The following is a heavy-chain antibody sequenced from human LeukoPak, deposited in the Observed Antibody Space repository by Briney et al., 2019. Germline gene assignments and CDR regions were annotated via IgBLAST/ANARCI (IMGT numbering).Heavy chain of an antibody. Sequence: NPSETLSLTCAVYGGSSSGYYWSWIRQPPGKGLEWIGEINHSGSTNYNPSLKSRVTISVDTSKNQFSLKLSSVTAADTAVYYCARLPIVRGAYFDFWEKETLVSVS. CDR3: ARLPIVRGAYFDF. D-gene: IGHD3-10*01. V-gene: IGHV4-34*01. CDR1: GGSSSGYY. J-gene: IGHJ4*02. CDR2: INHSGST.